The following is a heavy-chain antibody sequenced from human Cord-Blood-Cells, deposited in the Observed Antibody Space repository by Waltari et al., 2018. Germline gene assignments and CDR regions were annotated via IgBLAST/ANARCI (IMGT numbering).Heavy chain of an antibody. J-gene: IGHJ3*02. D-gene: IGHD2-2*01. CDR3: ARDRLVFCSSTSCYAFDI. CDR1: GFTFSSYG. Sequence: QVQLVESGGGVVQPGRSLRLSCAASGFTFSSYGMPWVSQAPGKGVGWVAVIGDEGHNKYYADSVKGRCTISRDKSKNTLELQMNSLRAEDTAVYYCARDRLVFCSSTSCYAFDIWGQGTMVTVSS. V-gene: IGHV3-33*01. CDR2: IGDEGHNK.